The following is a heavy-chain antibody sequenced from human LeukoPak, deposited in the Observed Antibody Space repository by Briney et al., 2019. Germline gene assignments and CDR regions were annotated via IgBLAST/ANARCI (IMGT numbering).Heavy chain of an antibody. D-gene: IGHD2-2*01. V-gene: IGHV1-69*01. Sequence: ASVKVSCKASGGTFSSYAIGWVRQAPGQGLEWMGGIIPIFGTANYAQKFQGRVTITADESTSTAYMELSSLRSEDTAVYYCARGVDVQVPAAIPPLLGYYYYGMDVWGQGTTVTVSS. CDR3: ARGVDVQVPAAIPPLLGYYYYGMDV. CDR2: IIPIFGTA. CDR1: GGTFSSYA. J-gene: IGHJ6*02.